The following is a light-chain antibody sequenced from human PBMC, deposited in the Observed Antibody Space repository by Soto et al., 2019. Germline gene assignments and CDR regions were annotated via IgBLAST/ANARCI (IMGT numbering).Light chain of an antibody. CDR3: QQYNSGPYT. Sequence: DIEMTQSPATLSASPGDRATITCRASQSVSNNLAWYQQKPGQAPKLLIYAASTLQSGVPSRFSGSGSGTDFTLTISSLQPADVATYYCQQYNSGPYTFGPGTKVEIK. CDR2: AAS. J-gene: IGKJ3*01. CDR1: QSVSNN. V-gene: IGKV1-27*01.